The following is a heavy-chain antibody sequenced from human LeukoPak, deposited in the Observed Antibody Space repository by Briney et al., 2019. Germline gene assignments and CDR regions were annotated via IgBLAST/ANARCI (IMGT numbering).Heavy chain of an antibody. V-gene: IGHV1-46*01. CDR1: GHTFTSYY. Sequence: GASVKVSCKASGHTFTSYYMHWVRQAPGQGLEWMGIINPSGGSTSYAQKFQGRVTMTRDMSTSTVYMELSSLRSEDTAVYYCARDFDFWSGYHYMDVWGKGTTVTVSS. D-gene: IGHD3-3*01. J-gene: IGHJ6*03. CDR3: ARDFDFWSGYHYMDV. CDR2: INPSGGST.